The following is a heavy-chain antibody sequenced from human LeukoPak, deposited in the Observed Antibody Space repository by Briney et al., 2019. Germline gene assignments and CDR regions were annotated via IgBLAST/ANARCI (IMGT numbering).Heavy chain of an antibody. J-gene: IGHJ6*03. CDR2: IYSGGST. CDR1: GFTVSSNY. Sequence: GGSLRLSCAASGFTVSSNYMSWVRQAPGKGLEWVSVIYSGGSTYYADSVKGRFTISRDNSKNTLYLQMNSLRAEDTAVYYCASSYDFWSGLTYYYMDVWGKGTTVTVSS. CDR3: ASSYDFWSGLTYYYMDV. D-gene: IGHD3-3*01. V-gene: IGHV3-53*01.